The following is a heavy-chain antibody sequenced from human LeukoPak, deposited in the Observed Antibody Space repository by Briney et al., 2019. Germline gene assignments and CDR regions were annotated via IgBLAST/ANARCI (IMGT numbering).Heavy chain of an antibody. CDR2: ISYDGSNR. V-gene: IGHV3-30*03. CDR3: YSSGWYGY. J-gene: IGHJ4*02. D-gene: IGHD6-19*01. CDR1: GFTFSSYG. Sequence: AGGSLRLSCAASGFTFSSYGMHWVRQAPGKGLEWVAVISYDGSNRYYAESVKGRFTISRDNSKNTLYLQMNSLRAEDTAVYYAYSSGWYGYWGQGTLVTVSS.